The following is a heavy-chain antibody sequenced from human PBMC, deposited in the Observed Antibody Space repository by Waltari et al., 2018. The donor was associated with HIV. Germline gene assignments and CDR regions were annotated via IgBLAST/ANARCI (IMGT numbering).Heavy chain of an antibody. CDR3: VRGFREGHDSSWFLMWFES. V-gene: IGHV3-20*04. D-gene: IGHD6-13*01. J-gene: IGHJ5*01. CDR2: INFNGHTI. Sequence: EVQLVESGGQVIRPGGSLRLSCVASGFTFDDYGMNWVRQVPGKGLDWVCGINFNGHTIGGSDSGVGRFTISRDNARKALHLQMHSLRVDDTAIYYFVRGFREGHDSSWFLMWFESWGPGTPVIVST. CDR1: GFTFDDYG.